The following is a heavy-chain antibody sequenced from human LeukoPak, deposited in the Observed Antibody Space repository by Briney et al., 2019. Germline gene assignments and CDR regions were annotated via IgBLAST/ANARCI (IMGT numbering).Heavy chain of an antibody. CDR1: GFTFSSYE. J-gene: IGHJ4*02. CDR3: ARAGGYDSSGPFDY. V-gene: IGHV3-48*03. Sequence: PGGSLRLSCAASGFTFSSYEMNWVRQAPGKGLEWVSYISSSGSTLYYADSVKGRFTISRDNAKNSLYLQMNSLRAEDTAVYYCARAGGYDSSGPFDYWGQGTLVTVSS. D-gene: IGHD3-22*01. CDR2: ISSSGSTL.